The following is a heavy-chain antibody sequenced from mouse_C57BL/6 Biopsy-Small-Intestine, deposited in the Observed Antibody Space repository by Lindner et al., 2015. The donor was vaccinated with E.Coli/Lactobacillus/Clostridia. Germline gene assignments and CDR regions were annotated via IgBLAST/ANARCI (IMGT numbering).Heavy chain of an antibody. Sequence: VQLQESGPELVKPGASVKLSCKASGYTFTSYDINWVKQRPGQGLEWIGWIYPRDGSTKYNEKFKGKATLTVDTSSSTAYMELHSLTSEDSAVYFCARRPIGWLLCLDYWGQGTTLTVSS. J-gene: IGHJ2*01. V-gene: IGHV1-85*01. CDR2: IYPRDGST. CDR1: GYTFTSYD. CDR3: ARRPIGWLLCLDY. D-gene: IGHD2-3*01.